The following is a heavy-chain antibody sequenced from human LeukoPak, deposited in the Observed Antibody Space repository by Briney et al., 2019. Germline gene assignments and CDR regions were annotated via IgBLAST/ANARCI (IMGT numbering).Heavy chain of an antibody. CDR1: GGSISSYY. CDR2: IYYSGST. D-gene: IGHD3-10*01. V-gene: IGHV4-39*01. J-gene: IGHJ4*02. CDR3: ARRTHGSGSYYSGFDY. Sequence: PSESLSLTCTVSGGSISSYYWGWIRQPPGTGLEWIGSIYYSGSTYYNPSLKSRVTISVDTSKNQFSLKLSSVTAADTAVYYCARRTHGSGSYYSGFDYWGQGTLVTVSS.